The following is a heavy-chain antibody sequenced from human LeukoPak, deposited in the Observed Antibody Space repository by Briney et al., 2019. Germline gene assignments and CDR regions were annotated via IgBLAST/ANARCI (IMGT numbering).Heavy chain of an antibody. V-gene: IGHV1-18*01. CDR1: GGAFSSYA. CDR3: ARDFSPMTIVAYYFDF. D-gene: IGHD3-22*01. J-gene: IGHJ4*02. Sequence: ASVKVSCKASGGAFSSYAISWVRQAPGQGPEWMGWISAYNGNTKYAQKVQGRVTMTTDTSTSTAYMELRSLRSDDTAVYYCARDFSPMTIVAYYFDFWGQGTLVTVSS. CDR2: ISAYNGNT.